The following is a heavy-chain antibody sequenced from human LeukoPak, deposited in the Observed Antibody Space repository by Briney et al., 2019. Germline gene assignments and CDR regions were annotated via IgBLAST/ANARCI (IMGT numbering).Heavy chain of an antibody. J-gene: IGHJ6*03. CDR3: ATGVRTPKYYYYMDV. V-gene: IGHV1-24*01. CDR1: GYTLTELS. Sequence: ASVKVSCKVSGYTLTELSMHWVRQAPGKGLEWMGSFDPEDGETIYAQKFQGRVTMTEDTSTDTACMELSSLRSEDTAVYYCATGVRTPKYYYYMDVWGKGTTVTVSS. CDR2: FDPEDGET. D-gene: IGHD1-1*01.